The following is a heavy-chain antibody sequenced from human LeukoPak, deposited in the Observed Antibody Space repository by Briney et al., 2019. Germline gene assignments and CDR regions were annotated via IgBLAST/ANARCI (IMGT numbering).Heavy chain of an antibody. CDR1: RFTFSNYA. Sequence: TGGSLRLSCAASRFTFSNYAMSWVRQAPGKGLEWVSTISGSGGSTYYADSVKGRFTISRDNSKNTLYLQMNSLRPDDTAVYYCAKHKGPNGVVQPLDAFDIWGQGTMVTVSS. J-gene: IGHJ3*02. V-gene: IGHV3-23*01. D-gene: IGHD3-3*01. CDR2: ISGSGGST. CDR3: AKHKGPNGVVQPLDAFDI.